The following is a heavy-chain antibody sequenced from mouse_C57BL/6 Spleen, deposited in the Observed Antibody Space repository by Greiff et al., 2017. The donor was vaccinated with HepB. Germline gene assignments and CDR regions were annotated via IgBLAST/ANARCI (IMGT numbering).Heavy chain of an antibody. J-gene: IGHJ2*01. V-gene: IGHV1-82*01. CDR3: ERTDDGSSVDY. CDR1: GYAFSSSW. CDR2: IYPGDGDT. Sequence: QVQLQQSGPELVKPGASVKISCKASGYAFSSSWMNWVKQRPGKGLEWIGRIYPGDGDTNYNGKFKGKATLTADKSSSTAYMQLSSLTTEDSAVYWRERTDDGSSVDYWGQGTTLTVSA. D-gene: IGHD1-1*01.